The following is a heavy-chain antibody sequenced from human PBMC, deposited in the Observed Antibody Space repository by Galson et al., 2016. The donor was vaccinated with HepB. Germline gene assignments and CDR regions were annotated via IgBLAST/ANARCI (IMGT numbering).Heavy chain of an antibody. CDR2: INEDGSET. D-gene: IGHD5-24*01. V-gene: IGHV3-7*01. Sequence: SLRLSCAASGFTFSTYWMSWLRQAPGKGLEWVANINEDGSETFYPLTAKGRFTISREVAKRSLFLQMDSLRADDTAVYYCARVITITTTWHMDVWGQGTTVIVSS. J-gene: IGHJ6*02. CDR3: ARVITITTTWHMDV. CDR1: GFTFSTYW.